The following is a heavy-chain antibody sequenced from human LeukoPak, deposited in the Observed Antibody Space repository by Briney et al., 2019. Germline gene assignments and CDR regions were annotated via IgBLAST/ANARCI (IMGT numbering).Heavy chain of an antibody. Sequence: GGSLRLSCAASGFTFSHYTMNWVRQTPGKGLEWVSSISSSFTYISYADSVKGRFTISRDNSKNTLYLQMNSLRAEDTAVYYCARDVGYDFWSGYYNAYGMDVWGQGTTVTVSS. CDR1: GFTFSHYT. V-gene: IGHV3-21*01. CDR2: ISSSFTYI. J-gene: IGHJ6*02. CDR3: ARDVGYDFWSGYYNAYGMDV. D-gene: IGHD3-3*01.